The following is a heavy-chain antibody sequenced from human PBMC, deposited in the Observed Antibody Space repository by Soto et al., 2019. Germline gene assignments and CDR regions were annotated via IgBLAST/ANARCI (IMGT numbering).Heavy chain of an antibody. J-gene: IGHJ6*02. CDR3: TRTRGSAVYFYFYDLDV. V-gene: IGHV4-39*07. CDR1: GGSINGNNYS. CDR2: TYSSGGA. Sequence: SEPLSLTCSISGGSINGNNYSWGWIRQPPGRGLEWIGNTYSSGGAEYDPSFKSRASISVDTSKSQVFLKLTSVTAADTAIYYCTRTRGSAVYFYFYDLDVWGHGSTLTVSS. D-gene: IGHD3-10*01.